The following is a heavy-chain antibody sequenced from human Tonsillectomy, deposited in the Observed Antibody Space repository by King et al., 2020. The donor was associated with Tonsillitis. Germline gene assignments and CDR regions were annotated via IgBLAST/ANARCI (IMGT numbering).Heavy chain of an antibody. J-gene: IGHJ6*02. D-gene: IGHD6-13*01. CDR3: ARGGSAAGTDYFFGMDV. V-gene: IGHV4-34*01. Sequence: VQLQQWGAGLLRSSETLSLTCAVYGGSFNNYYWSWIRQPPGKGLGWIGDINHSGSTNYNPSLKSRVGISVDTSKNQFSLKVRSVTAAETAVYYCARGGSAAGTDYFFGMDVWGRGTTVTVSS. CDR1: GGSFNNYY. CDR2: INHSGST.